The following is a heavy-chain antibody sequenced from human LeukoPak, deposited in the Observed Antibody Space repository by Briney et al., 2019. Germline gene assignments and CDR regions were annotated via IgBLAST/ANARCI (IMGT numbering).Heavy chain of an antibody. D-gene: IGHD1-26*01. CDR3: ARRPEWELPRTAFDY. J-gene: IGHJ4*02. Sequence: PGGSLRLSCAASGFTFSSYSMNWVRQAPGKGLEWVSSISSSSSYIYYADSVKGRFTISRDNAKNSLYLQMNSLRAEDTAVYYCARRPEWELPRTAFDYWGQGTLVTVSS. CDR2: ISSSSSYI. CDR1: GFTFSSYS. V-gene: IGHV3-21*01.